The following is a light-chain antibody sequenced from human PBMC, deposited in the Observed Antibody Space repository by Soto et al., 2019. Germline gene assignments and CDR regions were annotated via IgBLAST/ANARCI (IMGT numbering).Light chain of an antibody. CDR3: QQRSTWPPFS. J-gene: IGKJ3*01. CDR1: QAISNN. CDR2: DAS. Sequence: EIVMTQSPATLSVSPGERATLSCRASQAISNNLAWYQQKPGQAPRLLIFDASNRATGIPVRFSGSGSGTDFTLTISSLEPEDFAVYYCQQRSTWPPFSFGPGTKVD. V-gene: IGKV3-11*01.